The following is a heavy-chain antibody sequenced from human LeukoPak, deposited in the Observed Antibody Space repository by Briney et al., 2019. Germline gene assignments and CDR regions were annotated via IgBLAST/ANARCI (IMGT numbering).Heavy chain of an antibody. CDR1: GGSISSSSYY. CDR2: IYYSGST. V-gene: IGHV4-61*05. Sequence: SETLSLTCTVSGGSISSSSYYWGWIRQPPGKGLEWIGYIYYSGSTNYNPSLKSRVTISVDTSKNQFSLKLSSVTAADTAVYYCARVRDSSGWYAVEYYFDYWGQGTLVTVSS. J-gene: IGHJ4*02. CDR3: ARVRDSSGWYAVEYYFDY. D-gene: IGHD6-19*01.